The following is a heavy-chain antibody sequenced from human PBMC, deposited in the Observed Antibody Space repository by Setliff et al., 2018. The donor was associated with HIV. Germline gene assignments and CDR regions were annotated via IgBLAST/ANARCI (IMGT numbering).Heavy chain of an antibody. CDR3: AKVLNLYNYMDA. Sequence: SETLSLTCTVSGGSFTSRSYYWGWIRQPPGKGLEWIGSIFYSGITYYNPSLKSRVTISVDTSKNQFSLNLTSVTAADTAVYYCAKVLNLYNYMDAWGKGTTVTVSS. J-gene: IGHJ6*03. CDR2: IFYSGIT. D-gene: IGHD3-9*01. V-gene: IGHV4-39*07. CDR1: GGSFTSRSYY.